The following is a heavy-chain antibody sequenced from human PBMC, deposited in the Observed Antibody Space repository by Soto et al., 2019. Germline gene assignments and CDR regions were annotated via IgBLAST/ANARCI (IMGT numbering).Heavy chain of an antibody. CDR1: GFPFISYA. CDR2: VTASGRTT. CDR3: AKAMRQQSVTEGNDY. Sequence: GGSLRLACAVTGFPFISYAMNLVRQSPGKGLEWVSTVTASGRTTYYSDSVEGRFTISRDNSKNTVYLEMSSLRVNDTAVYYCAKAMRQQSVTEGNDYWGQGTLVTVSS. V-gene: IGHV3-23*01. D-gene: IGHD6-13*01. J-gene: IGHJ4*02.